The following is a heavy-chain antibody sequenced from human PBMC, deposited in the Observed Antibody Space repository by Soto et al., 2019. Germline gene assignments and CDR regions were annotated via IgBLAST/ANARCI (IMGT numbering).Heavy chain of an antibody. D-gene: IGHD3-9*01. CDR1: GFTFSSYA. J-gene: IGHJ4*02. CDR2: ISGSGGST. Sequence: GGSLRLSCAASGFTFSSYAMSWVRQAPGKGLEWVSAISGSGGSTYYADSVKGRFTISRDNSKNTLYLQMNSLRAEDTAVYYCAKDPGWFDWLLFYFDYWGQGTLVTVSS. V-gene: IGHV3-23*01. CDR3: AKDPGWFDWLLFYFDY.